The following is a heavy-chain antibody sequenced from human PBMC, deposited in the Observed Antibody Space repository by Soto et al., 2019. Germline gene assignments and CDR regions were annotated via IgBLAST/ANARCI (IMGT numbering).Heavy chain of an antibody. CDR3: ARSIVVVTALDY. CDR2: INAGNGNT. J-gene: IGHJ4*02. V-gene: IGHV1-3*01. Sequence: ASAKVSCKASGYTFTSYAMRWGRQAHGQRLEWMGWINAGNGNTKYSQKFQGRVTITRDTSASTAYMELSSLRSEDTAVYYCARSIVVVTALDYWGQGTLVTVSS. D-gene: IGHD2-21*02. CDR1: GYTFTSYA.